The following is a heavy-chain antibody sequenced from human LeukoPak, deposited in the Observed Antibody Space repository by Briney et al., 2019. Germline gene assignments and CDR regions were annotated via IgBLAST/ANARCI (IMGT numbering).Heavy chain of an antibody. CDR3: ARDRCSSTSCYNTPNWFDP. CDR2: VNWNGGSR. J-gene: IGHJ5*02. CDR1: GFKFDDYG. V-gene: IGHV3-20*01. Sequence: GGSLRLSCAASGFKFDDYGMSWVRQVPGKGLEWVSGVNWNGGSRGYADSVKGRFTISRDNAKNSVYLQMNSLRSEDTAFYHCARDRCSSTSCYNTPNWFDPWGQGTLVTVTS. D-gene: IGHD2-2*02.